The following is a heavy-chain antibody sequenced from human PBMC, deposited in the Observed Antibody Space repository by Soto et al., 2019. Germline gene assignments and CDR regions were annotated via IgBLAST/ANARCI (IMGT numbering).Heavy chain of an antibody. CDR3: ARDLAAAGPFGY. CDR1: GYTFTSYG. Sequence: QVQLVQSGAEVKKPGASVKASCKASGYTFTSYGISWVRQAPGQGLEWMGWISAYNGNTNYTQKLQARVAMTTDTATSTAYMQLRSLRSDDTAVYYCARDLAAAGPFGYWGQGTLVTVSS. J-gene: IGHJ4*02. CDR2: ISAYNGNT. V-gene: IGHV1-18*01. D-gene: IGHD6-13*01.